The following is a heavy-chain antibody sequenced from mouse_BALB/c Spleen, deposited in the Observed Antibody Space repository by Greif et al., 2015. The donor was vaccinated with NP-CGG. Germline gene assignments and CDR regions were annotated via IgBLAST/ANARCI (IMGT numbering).Heavy chain of an antibody. CDR1: GFNIKDYY. Sequence: EVQLQQSGAELVRPGALVKLSCKASGFNIKDYYMHWVKQRPEQGLEWIGWIDPENGITIYDPKFQGKASITADTSSNTAYLQLSSLTSEDTAVYYCAPNWDWFAYWGQGTLVTVSA. V-gene: IGHV14-1*02. CDR3: APNWDWFAY. CDR2: IDPENGIT. D-gene: IGHD4-1*01. J-gene: IGHJ3*01.